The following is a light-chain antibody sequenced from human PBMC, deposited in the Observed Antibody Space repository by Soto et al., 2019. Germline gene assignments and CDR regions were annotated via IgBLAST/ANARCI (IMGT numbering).Light chain of an antibody. V-gene: IGKV3-20*01. CDR3: QQYGSSRLT. Sequence: EIVLTQSPATLSLSPGERVTLSCRASQSVSSSYLAWYQQKPGQAPRLLIYGASSRATGIPDRFSGSGSGTDFTLTISRLEPEDFAVYYCQQYGSSRLTFGGGTKVDIK. CDR2: GAS. CDR1: QSVSSSY. J-gene: IGKJ4*01.